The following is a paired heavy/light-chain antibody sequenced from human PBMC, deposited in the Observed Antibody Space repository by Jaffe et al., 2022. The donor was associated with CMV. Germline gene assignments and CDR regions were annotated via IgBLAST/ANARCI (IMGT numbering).Light chain of an antibody. CDR1: QSVTYN. J-gene: IGKJ1*01. CDR2: GST. CDR3: QQYHNWPWT. Sequence: EIVVTQSPATLSVSPGEGATLSCRTSQSVTYNLAWYQQKPGQAPRLLMYGSTSRATGIPATFSGSGSGTDFTLTISSLQSEDFAVFYCQQYHNWPWTFGQGTKVEIK. V-gene: IGKV3-15*01.
Heavy chain of an antibody. J-gene: IGHJ4*02. D-gene: IGHD3-3*01. CDR3: LHSDFWRGYRVN. Sequence: QLQLQESGPGLVKPSETLSLTCTVSGGSISSGTYYWGWIRQPPGKGLEWIGSIYYSGSTNYNPSLMSRVTISVDTSKNQFSLKLSPVTAADTAMYYCLHSDFWRGYRVNWGQGTLVTVSS. V-gene: IGHV4-39*01. CDR1: GGSISSGTYY. CDR2: IYYSGST.